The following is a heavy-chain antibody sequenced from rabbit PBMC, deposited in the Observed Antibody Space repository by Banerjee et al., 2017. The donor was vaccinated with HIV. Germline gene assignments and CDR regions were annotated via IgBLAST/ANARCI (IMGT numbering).Heavy chain of an antibody. Sequence: QSLEESGGDLVKPGASLTLTCTASGFSFSSGYDMCWVRQAPGKGLEWIACIYGGSSGSTYYASWAKGRFTITKTSSTTVTLQMTSLTAADTATYFCARRSSSAWGAINLWGPGTLVTVS. CDR3: ARRSSSAWGAINL. V-gene: IGHV1S40*01. D-gene: IGHD4-1*01. CDR2: IYGGSSGST. CDR1: GFSFSSGYD. J-gene: IGHJ4*01.